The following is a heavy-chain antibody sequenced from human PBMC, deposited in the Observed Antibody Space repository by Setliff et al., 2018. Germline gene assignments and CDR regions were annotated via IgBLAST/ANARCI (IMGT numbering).Heavy chain of an antibody. D-gene: IGHD3-22*01. J-gene: IGHJ4*02. Sequence: GESLKISCKGSGYSFTSYWISWVRQMPGKGLEWMGRIDLSDSYTNYSPSFQGHVTISADKSISTAYLQWSSLKASDTAMYYCASSYYDSSGYYYVGYWGQGTLVTVSS. CDR1: GYSFTSYW. CDR3: ASSYYDSSGYYYVGY. V-gene: IGHV5-10-1*01. CDR2: IDLSDSYT.